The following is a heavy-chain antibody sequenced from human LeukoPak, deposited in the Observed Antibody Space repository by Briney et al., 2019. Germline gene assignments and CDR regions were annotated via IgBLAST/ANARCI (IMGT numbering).Heavy chain of an antibody. Sequence: MSSETLSLTCTVSGGSVSSGTYYWSWIRQPPGKGLECIGYIYYSGSTNYNPSLKSRVTISVDTSKNQFSLKLSSVTAADTAVYYCARGSGQWGFDSWGQGTLVTVSS. CDR2: IYYSGST. CDR1: GGSVSSGTYY. J-gene: IGHJ4*02. V-gene: IGHV4-61*01. CDR3: ARGSGQWGFDS. D-gene: IGHD3-10*01.